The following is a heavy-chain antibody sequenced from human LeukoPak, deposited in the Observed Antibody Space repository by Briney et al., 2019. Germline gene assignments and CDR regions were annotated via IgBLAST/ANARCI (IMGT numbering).Heavy chain of an antibody. CDR2: ISYDERNK. Sequence: GGSLRLSCAASGFTFSSYTMHWVRQAPGKGLEWVAVISYDERNKYYADSVKGRFTISRDNSKNTLFLQMHSLKPEDTAVYYCATLMAYNGGRGFFDYWGQGTLVTVSS. CDR1: GFTFSSYT. J-gene: IGHJ4*02. CDR3: ATLMAYNGGRGFFDY. V-gene: IGHV3-30*04. D-gene: IGHD2-8*01.